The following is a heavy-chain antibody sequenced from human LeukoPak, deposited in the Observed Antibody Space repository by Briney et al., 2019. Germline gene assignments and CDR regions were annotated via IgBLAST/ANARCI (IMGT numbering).Heavy chain of an antibody. CDR2: ISAYNGNT. CDR1: GYTFTSYG. V-gene: IGHV1-18*01. J-gene: IGHJ3*02. Sequence: ASVKVSCKASGYTFTSYGISWVRQAPGQGLEWMGWISAYNGNTNYAQKLQGRVTMTTDTSTSTAYMELRSLRSDDTAVYYCARENDYVWGSYRYNAFDIWGQGTMVTVSP. CDR3: ARENDYVWGSYRYNAFDI. D-gene: IGHD3-16*02.